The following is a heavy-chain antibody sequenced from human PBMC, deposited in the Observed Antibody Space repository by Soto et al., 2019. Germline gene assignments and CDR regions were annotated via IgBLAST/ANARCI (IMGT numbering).Heavy chain of an antibody. Sequence: SGPTLGNPTHTLTLTCTFSGFSLSTSGMRVTWIRQPPGKALEWLARIDWDDDKFYSTSLKTRLTISKDTSKNQVVLTMTNMEPVDTATYYCARALAAGNFDPWGQGTLVTVSS. CDR2: IDWDDDK. J-gene: IGHJ5*02. D-gene: IGHD6-25*01. CDR3: ARALAAGNFDP. V-gene: IGHV2-70*04. CDR1: GFSLSTSGMR.